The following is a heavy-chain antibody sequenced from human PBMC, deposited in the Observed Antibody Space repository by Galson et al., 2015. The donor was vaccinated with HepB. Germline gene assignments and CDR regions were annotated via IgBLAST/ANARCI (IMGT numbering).Heavy chain of an antibody. J-gene: IGHJ4*02. D-gene: IGHD6-13*01. CDR1: GSTFTSYA. CDR3: ARGYSSSWYGGDYFDY. CDR2: INAGNGNT. Sequence: SVKVSCKASGSTFTSYAMHWVRQASGQRLEWMGWINAGNGNTKYSQKFQGRVTITRDTSASTAYMELSSLRSEDTAVYYCARGYSSSWYGGDYFDYWGQGTLVTVSS. V-gene: IGHV1-3*01.